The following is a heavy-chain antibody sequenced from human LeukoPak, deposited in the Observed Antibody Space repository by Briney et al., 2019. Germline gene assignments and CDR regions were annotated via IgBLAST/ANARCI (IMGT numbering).Heavy chain of an antibody. CDR3: ARGNYYGDIVPCDP. D-gene: IGHD4-17*01. CDR2: IYSSGRT. V-gene: IGHV4-4*07. CDR1: GGSIRSYF. J-gene: IGHJ5*02. Sequence: PSETLSLTCSVSGGSIRSYFWSWIRQPAGKGLEWIGRIYSSGRTSYNPSLESRVTMSVDTSKNQFSLKVTSMTAADTAVYYCARGNYYGDIVPCDPWGQGILVTVSS.